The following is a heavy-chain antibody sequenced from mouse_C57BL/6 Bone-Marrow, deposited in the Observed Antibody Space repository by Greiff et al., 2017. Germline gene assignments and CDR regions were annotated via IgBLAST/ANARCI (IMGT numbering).Heavy chain of an antibody. Sequence: EVQLQQSGAELVRPGASVKLSCTASGFNIKDDYMHWVKQRPEQGLEWIGWIDPENGDTEYASKFQGKATITADTSSNTAYLQLSSLTSEDTAVDYCTSCFLYYAMDYWGQGTSVSVSS. CDR1: GFNIKDDY. J-gene: IGHJ4*01. CDR2: IDPENGDT. V-gene: IGHV14-4*01. CDR3: TSCFLYYAMDY.